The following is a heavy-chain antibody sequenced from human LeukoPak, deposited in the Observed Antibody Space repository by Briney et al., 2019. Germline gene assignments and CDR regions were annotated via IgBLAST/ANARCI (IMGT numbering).Heavy chain of an antibody. J-gene: IGHJ4*02. Sequence: GGSLRLSCEASGFTFSHYWMHWXRQAPGKXLVWVSRTNTDGSSTSYVDSVKGRFTISRDNANNTMYLQMNSLRAEDTAMYYCVPTDSSGLDWGQGTLVTVSS. CDR3: VPTDSSGLD. CDR1: GFTFSHYW. CDR2: TNTDGSST. D-gene: IGHD3-22*01. V-gene: IGHV3-74*01.